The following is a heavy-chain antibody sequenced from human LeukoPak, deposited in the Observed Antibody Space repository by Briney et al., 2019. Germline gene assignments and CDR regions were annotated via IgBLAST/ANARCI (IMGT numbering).Heavy chain of an antibody. V-gene: IGHV3-48*02. Sequence: GGSLRLSCAASGFAFNTYSMNWVRQAPGKGXXXVSSITSSSTXXXXAXXXXXRFTISXXNAKNXLYLQMNSLRDEDTAVYYCVRDAAYSAFNMWGQGTMVTVSS. CDR2: ITSSSTXX. CDR1: GFAFNTYS. D-gene: IGHD4-11*01. J-gene: IGHJ3*02. CDR3: VRDAAYSAFNM.